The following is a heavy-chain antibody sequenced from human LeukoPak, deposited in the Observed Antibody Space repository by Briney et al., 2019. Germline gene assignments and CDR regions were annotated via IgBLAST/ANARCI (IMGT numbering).Heavy chain of an antibody. CDR3: ARSVYGAFDI. D-gene: IGHD2-8*01. J-gene: IGHJ3*02. V-gene: IGHV4-59*01. CDR1: GGSISSYY. Sequence: SETLSLTCTVSGGSISSYYWSWIREPPGKGLEWIGYIYYSGSTNYNPSLKSRVTISVDTSKNQFSLKLSSVAAADTAVYYCARSVYGAFDIWGQGTMVTVSS. CDR2: IYYSGST.